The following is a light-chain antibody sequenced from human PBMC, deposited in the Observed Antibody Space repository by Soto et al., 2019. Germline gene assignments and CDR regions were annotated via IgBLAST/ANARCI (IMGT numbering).Light chain of an antibody. V-gene: IGKV3-15*01. Sequence: EIVMTQSPATLSVSPGERATLSCRASQSVSSNLAWYQQKPGQAPRLLIYGASTRATGIPARFSGSGSGTEFTLTISSLQSEDFVLYYCQQYNNWPRTFGQGTKVDIK. CDR2: GAS. CDR1: QSVSSN. CDR3: QQYNNWPRT. J-gene: IGKJ1*01.